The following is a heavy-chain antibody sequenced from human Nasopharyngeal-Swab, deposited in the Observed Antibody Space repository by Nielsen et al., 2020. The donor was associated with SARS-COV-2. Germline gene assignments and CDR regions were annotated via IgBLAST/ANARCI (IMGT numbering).Heavy chain of an antibody. CDR3: ASWGIAARPDP. D-gene: IGHD6-6*01. J-gene: IGHJ5*02. CDR2: ISSSSSYI. CDR1: GFTFSSYS. Sequence: GESLKISCAASGFTFSSYSMNWVRQAPGKGLEWVSYISSSSSYIYYADSVKGRFTISRDNAKNSLYLQMNSLRAEDTAVYYCASWGIAARPDPWGQGTLVTVSS. V-gene: IGHV3-21*05.